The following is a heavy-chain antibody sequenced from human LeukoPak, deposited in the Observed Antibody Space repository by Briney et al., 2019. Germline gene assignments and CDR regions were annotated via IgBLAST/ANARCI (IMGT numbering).Heavy chain of an antibody. D-gene: IGHD2-21*02. CDR3: ARAFCGGDCSFDY. CDR2: IYYSGST. V-gene: IGHV4-59*08. Sequence: SETLSLTCTVSGVSISTFYWSWIRQPLGKGLEWIGYIYYSGSTNYNPSLKSRVTISVDTSKNQFSLKLSSVTAADTAVYYCARAFCGGDCSFDYWGQGTLVTVSA. CDR1: GVSISTFY. J-gene: IGHJ4*02.